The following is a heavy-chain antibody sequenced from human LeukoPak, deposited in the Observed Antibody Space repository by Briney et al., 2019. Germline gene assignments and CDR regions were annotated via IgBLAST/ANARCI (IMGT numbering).Heavy chain of an antibody. CDR1: GGSISSSSYY. J-gene: IGHJ3*02. CDR2: IYYSGST. CDR3: ARAYSSGWREAFDI. Sequence: SETLSLTCTVSGGSISSSSYYWGWIRQPPGKGLEWIGSIYYSGSTYYNPSLKSRVTISVDTSKNQFSLKLSSVTAADTAVYYCARAYSSGWREAFDIWGQGTMVTVSS. D-gene: IGHD6-19*01. V-gene: IGHV4-39*07.